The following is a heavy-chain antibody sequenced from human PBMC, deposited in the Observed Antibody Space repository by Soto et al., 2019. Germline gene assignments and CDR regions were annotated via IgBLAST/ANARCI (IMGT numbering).Heavy chain of an antibody. D-gene: IGHD5-12*01. Sequence: KPSETLSLTCTVSGGSISSSSYYWGWIRQPPGKGLEWIGSIYYSGSTYYNPSLKSRVTISVDTSKNQFSLKLSSVTAAGTAVYYCARYSSWARGSWFDPWGQGTLVTVSS. CDR2: IYYSGST. CDR1: GGSISSSSYY. V-gene: IGHV4-39*01. CDR3: ARYSSWARGSWFDP. J-gene: IGHJ5*02.